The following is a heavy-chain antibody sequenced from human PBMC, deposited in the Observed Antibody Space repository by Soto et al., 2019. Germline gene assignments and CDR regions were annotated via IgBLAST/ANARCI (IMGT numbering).Heavy chain of an antibody. V-gene: IGHV3-30*18. J-gene: IGHJ6*02. CDR1: GFTFSSYG. D-gene: IGHD5-18*01. Sequence: HPGGSLRLSCAASGFTFSSYGMHWVRQAPGEGLEWVAVISYDGSNKYYADSVKGRFTISRDNSKNTLYLQMNSLRAEDTAVYYCAKGPYKVTSYYYYGMDVWGQGTTVTVSS. CDR2: ISYDGSNK. CDR3: AKGPYKVTSYYYYGMDV.